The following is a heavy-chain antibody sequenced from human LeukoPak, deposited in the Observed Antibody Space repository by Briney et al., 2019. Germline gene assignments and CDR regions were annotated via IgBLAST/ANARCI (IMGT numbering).Heavy chain of an antibody. CDR1: VYNFNVYY. V-gene: IGHV1-2*02. J-gene: IGHJ3*01. D-gene: IGHD2-15*01. CDR3: ATRGGLTPNTLAM. CDR2: MDPESGDT. Sequence: ASVKVSCKGSVYNFNVYYIHWVRQAPGQGLEWMGWMDPESGDTIYAPKFQGRVSMTRDTSITTAYMELISLTFDDSAIYYCATRGGLTPNTLAMWGHGTMVTVSS.